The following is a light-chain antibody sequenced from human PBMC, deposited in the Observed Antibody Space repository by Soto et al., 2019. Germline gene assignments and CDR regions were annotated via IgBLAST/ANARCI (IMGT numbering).Light chain of an antibody. CDR2: EIT. CDR1: SSDVGSYTR. Sequence: ALTQPPSVSGSPGQSVTISCTGTSSDVGSYTRVSWYQKSPGTAPKLMIYEITYRPSGVPDRFSGSKSGNTASLTISGLQAEDEADYYCSSYTSSSTVIFGGGTKLTVL. CDR3: SSYTSSSTVI. J-gene: IGLJ2*01. V-gene: IGLV2-18*02.